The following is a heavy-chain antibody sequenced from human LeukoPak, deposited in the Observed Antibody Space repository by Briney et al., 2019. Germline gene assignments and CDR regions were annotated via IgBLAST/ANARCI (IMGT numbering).Heavy chain of an antibody. CDR1: GFTFSIYS. D-gene: IGHD3-22*01. Sequence: GGSLRLSCAASGFTFSIYSMNCVRQAPRKGLEWVSSIISSSSYIYYADSVKGRFTISRDNAQNSLYLQMNSLRAEDTAVYYCARVQHGDYYDRSGYYYDYWGQGTLVTVSS. V-gene: IGHV3-21*01. CDR3: ARVQHGDYYDRSGYYYDY. J-gene: IGHJ4*02. CDR2: IISSSSYI.